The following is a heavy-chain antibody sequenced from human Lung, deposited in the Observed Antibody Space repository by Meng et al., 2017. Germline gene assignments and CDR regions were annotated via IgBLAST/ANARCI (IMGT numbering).Heavy chain of an antibody. CDR3: ARDDSGYADFDS. V-gene: IGHV4-4*02. CDR1: GGSISSNNW. Sequence: QVQLQESGPGLVKPSGTLSLTCAVSGGSISSNNWWSWVRQTPGRGLEWIGEVYHSGSTNYNPSLKRRVIISVNNSKNQFSLKLTSVTAADTAVYYCARDDSGYADFDSWGQGTLVTVSS. J-gene: IGHJ4*02. CDR2: VYHSGST. D-gene: IGHD3-22*01.